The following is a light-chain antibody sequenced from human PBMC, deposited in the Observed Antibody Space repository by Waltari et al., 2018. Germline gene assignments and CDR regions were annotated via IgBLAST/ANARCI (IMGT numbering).Light chain of an antibody. V-gene: IGLV1-44*01. CDR1: SSNIGKTT. CDR3: AVWDDSLNGLI. J-gene: IGLJ2*01. CDR2: FND. Sequence: QSVLTQPPSASGTPGQRVTISCSGSSSNIGKTTVNWYQQLPGTAPKLVIYFNDQRPSGVPYRFSGSKSGTSASLAISWLQSEDEADFHCAVWDDSLNGLIFGGGTKLTVL.